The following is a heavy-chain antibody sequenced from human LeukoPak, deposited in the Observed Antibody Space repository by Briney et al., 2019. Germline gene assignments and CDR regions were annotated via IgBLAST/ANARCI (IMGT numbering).Heavy chain of an antibody. Sequence: KASETLSLTCTVSGGSISSSSYYWGWIRQPPGKGLEWIGQINHSRSTHYNPSLKSRVTISVDTSKNQFSLKLSSVTAADTAVYYCARVPKYFDLWGRGTLVTVSS. J-gene: IGHJ2*01. V-gene: IGHV4-39*07. CDR2: INHSRST. CDR3: ARVPKYFDL. CDR1: GGSISSSSYY.